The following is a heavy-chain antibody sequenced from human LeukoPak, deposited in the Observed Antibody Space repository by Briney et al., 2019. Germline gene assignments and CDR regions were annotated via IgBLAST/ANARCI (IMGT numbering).Heavy chain of an antibody. V-gene: IGHV3-7*01. J-gene: IGHJ4*02. CDR3: ARDGGWAVRGADY. CDR1: GFTFSDYG. D-gene: IGHD3-10*01. Sequence: PGGSLRLSCAASGFTFSDYGMSWVRQAPGKGLEWVANIKQDGSQKYYVDSVKGRFTVSRDNAKNSLYLQMNSLRAEDTAVYYCARDGGWAVRGADYWGQGTLVIVSS. CDR2: IKQDGSQK.